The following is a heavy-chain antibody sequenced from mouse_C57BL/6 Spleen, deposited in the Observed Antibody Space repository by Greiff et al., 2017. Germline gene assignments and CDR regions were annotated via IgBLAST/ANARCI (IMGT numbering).Heavy chain of an antibody. Sequence: VQLQQPGAELVKPGASVKMSCKASGYTFTSYWITWVKQRPGQGLEWIGDIYPGSGSTSYNEKFKSKATLTVDTSSSTAYMQLSSLTSEDSAVYYCARLYYGSSPYFDYWGQGTTLTVSS. CDR1: GYTFTSYW. D-gene: IGHD1-1*01. CDR2: IYPGSGST. CDR3: ARLYYGSSPYFDY. V-gene: IGHV1-55*01. J-gene: IGHJ2*01.